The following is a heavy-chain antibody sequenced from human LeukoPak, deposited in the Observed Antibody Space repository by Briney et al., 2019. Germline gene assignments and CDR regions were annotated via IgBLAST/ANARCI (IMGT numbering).Heavy chain of an antibody. J-gene: IGHJ3*02. CDR1: GGSINTYY. V-gene: IGHV4-59*12. CDR2: ITDSGST. D-gene: IGHD5-12*01. CDR3: ARVRYSGYDEDAFDI. Sequence: PSETLSLTCTVSGGSINTYYWSWIRQSPGKGLEWIGYITDSGSTNYNPSLKSRVTMSADTSKNQFSLKLSSVTAADTAVYYCARVRYSGYDEDAFDIWGQGTMVTVSS.